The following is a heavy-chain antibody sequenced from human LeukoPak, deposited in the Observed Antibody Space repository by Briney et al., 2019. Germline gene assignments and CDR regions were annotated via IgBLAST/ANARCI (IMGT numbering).Heavy chain of an antibody. J-gene: IGHJ4*02. D-gene: IGHD6-19*01. V-gene: IGHV4-34*01. Sequence: SETLSLTCAVYGGSFSGYYWSWIRQPPGKGLEWIGEINHSGSTNYNPSLKSRVTISVDTSKNQFSLKLSSVTAADTAVYYCARGDMLYSSGWYVGKSFDYWGQGTLVTVSS. CDR3: ARGDMLYSSGWYVGKSFDY. CDR2: INHSGST. CDR1: GGSFSGYY.